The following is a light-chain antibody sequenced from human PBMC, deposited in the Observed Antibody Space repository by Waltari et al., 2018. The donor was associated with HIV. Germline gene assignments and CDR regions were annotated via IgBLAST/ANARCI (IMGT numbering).Light chain of an antibody. Sequence: QSVLNPSPSASGPPGQRVIISCSGSSSNIGSTTVTWYQQFPGTAPKLLIYSYGQRPSGVPERFSGSKSATSASLAISGLRSEDEADYYCATWDDSLNAWVFGGGTKLTVL. V-gene: IGLV1-44*01. CDR3: ATWDDSLNAWV. J-gene: IGLJ3*02. CDR2: SYG. CDR1: SSNIGSTT.